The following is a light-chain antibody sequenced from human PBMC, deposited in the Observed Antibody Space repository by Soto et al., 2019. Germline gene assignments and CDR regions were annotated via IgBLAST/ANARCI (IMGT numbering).Light chain of an antibody. Sequence: QSALTQPASVSGSPGQSITISCTGTSDDIGANNYVSWYQHHPGKAPKILIYEAANRPSGISHRFSGSKSGNTASLTISGLQHADEHDYFCTSYTSASTLVFGGGTKLTVL. CDR3: TSYTSASTLV. CDR2: EAA. J-gene: IGLJ2*01. V-gene: IGLV2-14*01. CDR1: SDDIGANNY.